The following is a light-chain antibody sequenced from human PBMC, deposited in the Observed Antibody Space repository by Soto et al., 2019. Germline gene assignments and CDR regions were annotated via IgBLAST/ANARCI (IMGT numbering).Light chain of an antibody. Sequence: QSVLTQPASVSGSPGQSITISCTGTSSVVGNSNFVSWYQHHPGKAPKLMIYEGTKLSSGVSNRFSGSKSGNTASLTISGLQAEDEADYYFCSYAGRTTWVFGGGTKLTVL. J-gene: IGLJ3*02. V-gene: IGLV2-23*01. CDR2: EGT. CDR1: SSVVGNSNF. CDR3: CSYAGRTTWV.